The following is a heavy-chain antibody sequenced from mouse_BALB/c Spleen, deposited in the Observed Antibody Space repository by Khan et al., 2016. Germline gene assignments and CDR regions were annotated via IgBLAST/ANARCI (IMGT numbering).Heavy chain of an antibody. V-gene: IGHV1-63*02. CDR2: IYPGGDYT. J-gene: IGHJ4*01. CDR1: GYNFTNYW. Sequence: QVQLQQSGAELVRPGTSVKMSCKAAGYNFTNYWIGWVKQRPGHGLEWIGDIYPGGDYTEYNEKFKGKATLTADTSSTTVYMQCSSLTSEDSAIYYCARRGGNYYYSMDYWGQGTSVTVSS. CDR3: ARRGGNYYYSMDY. D-gene: IGHD2-1*01.